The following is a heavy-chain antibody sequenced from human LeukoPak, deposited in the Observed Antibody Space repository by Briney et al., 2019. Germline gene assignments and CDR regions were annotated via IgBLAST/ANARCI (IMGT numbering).Heavy chain of an antibody. Sequence: PGRSLRLSCAASGFTFSSYGMHWVRQAPGKGLEWVAVIWYDGSNKYYADSVKGRFTISRDNSKNTLYLQMNSLRAEDTAVYYCARGEGGQQQRVPWGFDYWGQRTLVTVSS. D-gene: IGHD6-13*01. CDR1: GFTFSSYG. J-gene: IGHJ4*02. CDR3: ARGEGGQQQRVPWGFDY. V-gene: IGHV3-33*01. CDR2: IWYDGSNK.